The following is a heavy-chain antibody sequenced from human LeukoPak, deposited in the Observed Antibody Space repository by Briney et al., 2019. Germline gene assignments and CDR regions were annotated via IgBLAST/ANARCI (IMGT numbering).Heavy chain of an antibody. J-gene: IGHJ3*02. CDR2: ISSSSSTI. CDR3: ARDGISWGDAFDI. Sequence: GGSLRLSCAASGFTFSSYSMNWVRQAPGKGLEWVSYISSSSSTIYYADSVKGRFTISRDNAKNSLYLQMHSLGAEDTAVYYCARDGISWGDAFDIWGQGTMVTVSS. V-gene: IGHV3-48*01. CDR1: GFTFSSYS. D-gene: IGHD3-16*01.